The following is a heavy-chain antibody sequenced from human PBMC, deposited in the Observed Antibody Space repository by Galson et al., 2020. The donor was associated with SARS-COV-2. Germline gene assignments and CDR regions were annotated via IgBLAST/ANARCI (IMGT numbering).Heavy chain of an antibody. CDR1: GASIGSYY. CDR2: ISFSGST. D-gene: IGHD1-26*01. Sequence: SETLSLTCTVSGASIGSYYWNWIRQAPGKGLEWIGYISFSGSTEYKPSLKSRVTLSVDTSKSQFSLRLRSVTAADTAVYYCARGVGPTVGTFDVWGQGTMVAVSP. V-gene: IGHV4-59*12. J-gene: IGHJ3*01. CDR3: ARGVGPTVGTFDV.